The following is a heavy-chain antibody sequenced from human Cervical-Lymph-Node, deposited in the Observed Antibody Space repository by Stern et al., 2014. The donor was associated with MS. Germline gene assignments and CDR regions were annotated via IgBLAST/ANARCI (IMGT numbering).Heavy chain of an antibody. V-gene: IGHV4-31*03. CDR2: LSYSGNT. D-gene: IGHD3-3*01. CDR3: ARVTEFLRFFYPDY. J-gene: IGHJ4*02. CDR1: GGSVSSGSRY. Sequence: VQLVESGPGLVKPSQTLSLTCTVSGGSVSSGSRYWSWIRQHPGKGLEWIGYLSYSGNTYYSPSLHSRLTISMDTSKNQFSLKLRSVTAADTAIYYCARVTEFLRFFYPDYWGQGTLVTVSS.